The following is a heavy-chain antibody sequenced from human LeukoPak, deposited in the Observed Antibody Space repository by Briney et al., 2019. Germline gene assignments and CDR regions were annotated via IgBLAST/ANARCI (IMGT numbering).Heavy chain of an antibody. CDR2: IYYSGSS. J-gene: IGHJ5*02. Sequence: SETLSLTCTVSGGSISSGDYYWSWIRQPPGKGLEWIGYIYYSGSSYYNPSLKSRVTISVDTSKNQFSLKLSSVTAADTAVYYCASSGSYPPFGFDPWGQGTLVTVSS. V-gene: IGHV4-30-4*01. D-gene: IGHD1-26*01. CDR1: GGSISSGDYY. CDR3: ASSGSYPPFGFDP.